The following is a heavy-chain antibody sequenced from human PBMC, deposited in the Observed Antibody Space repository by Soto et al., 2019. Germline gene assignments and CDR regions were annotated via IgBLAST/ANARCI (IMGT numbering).Heavy chain of an antibody. CDR3: ARQTAAGYPGDY. Sequence: QVQLVQSGAEMKQPGASVKVSCKASGYTFTSYTIHWVRQAPGQRLEWMGWISSGNGNTKYSQKFQGTVTITRDTSASTAYMELSSLRSEDTAVYYCARQTAAGYPGDYWGQGTLVTVSS. CDR1: GYTFTSYT. J-gene: IGHJ4*02. V-gene: IGHV1-3*01. D-gene: IGHD6-13*01. CDR2: ISSGNGNT.